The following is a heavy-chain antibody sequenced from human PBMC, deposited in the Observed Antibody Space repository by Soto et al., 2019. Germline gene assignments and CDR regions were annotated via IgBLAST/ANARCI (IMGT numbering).Heavy chain of an antibody. CDR1: GGSISSSSYY. V-gene: IGHV4-39*01. Sequence: QLQLQESGPGLVKPSETLSLTCTVSGGSISSSSYYWGWIRQPPGKGLEWIGSIYYSGSTYYNPSLKGRVTISVDTSKNQFSLKLSSVTAADTAVYYCARQPPRGAAGSSHDFWGQGTLVTVSS. D-gene: IGHD6-13*01. CDR3: ARQPPRGAAGSSHDF. CDR2: IYYSGST. J-gene: IGHJ4*02.